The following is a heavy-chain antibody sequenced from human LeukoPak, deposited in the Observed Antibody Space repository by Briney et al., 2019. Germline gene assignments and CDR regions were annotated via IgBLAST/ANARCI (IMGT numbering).Heavy chain of an antibody. D-gene: IGHD3-9*01. CDR3: ARARYDILTGLTPYYYYMDV. CDR1: GFTFSSYW. J-gene: IGHJ6*03. V-gene: IGHV3-74*01. Sequence: GGSLRLSCAASGFTFSSYWMHWVHQAPGKGLVWVSRINSDGSSTSYADSVKGRFTISRDNAKNTLYLQMNSLRAEDTAVYYCARARYDILTGLTPYYYYMDVWGKGTTVTISS. CDR2: INSDGSST.